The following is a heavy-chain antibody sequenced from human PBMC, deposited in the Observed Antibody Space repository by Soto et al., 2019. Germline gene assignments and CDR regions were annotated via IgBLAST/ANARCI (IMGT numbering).Heavy chain of an antibody. CDR3: AITRTNWKYAILDY. J-gene: IGHJ4*02. CDR1: GYTFTSYN. V-gene: IGHV1-46*01. Sequence: ASVKVSCKASGYTFTSYNIHWVRRAPGQGLEWMGIINPSGGSTSYAQKLQGRVTMTRDTSTSTAYMELRSLRSDDTAVYYCAITRTNWKYAILDYWGQGTLVTVSS. CDR2: INPSGGST. D-gene: IGHD1-7*01.